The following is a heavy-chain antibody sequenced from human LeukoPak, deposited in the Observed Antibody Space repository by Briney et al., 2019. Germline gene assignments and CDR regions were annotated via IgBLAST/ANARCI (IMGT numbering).Heavy chain of an antibody. V-gene: IGHV3-66*01. J-gene: IGHJ6*02. D-gene: IGHD2-21*02. CDR1: GFSVSSNF. CDR2: IYSGATT. CDR3: VRALTADYYYGMDV. Sequence: GSLRLSCAASGFSVSSNFVSWVRQAPGKGLEWVSLIYSGATTKYADSVRGRFIISRDNSKNTVYLQMNSVRVDDTTVYYCVRALTADYYYGMDVWGQGTTVTVSS.